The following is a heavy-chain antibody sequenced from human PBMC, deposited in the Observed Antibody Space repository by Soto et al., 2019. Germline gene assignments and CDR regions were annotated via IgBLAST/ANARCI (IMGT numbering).Heavy chain of an antibody. D-gene: IGHD1-26*01. CDR2: INIEGSTT. CDR1: GFTFNNYW. Sequence: PGGSLRLSCAASGFTFNNYWMHWVRQAPGKGLVWVSRINIEGSTTDYADSVRGRFAISRDNAKNTLYLQINSLRDEDTAAYYCTRDRGGNFYGGFDYWGRGTLVTVS. V-gene: IGHV3-74*01. CDR3: TRDRGGNFYGGFDY. J-gene: IGHJ4*02.